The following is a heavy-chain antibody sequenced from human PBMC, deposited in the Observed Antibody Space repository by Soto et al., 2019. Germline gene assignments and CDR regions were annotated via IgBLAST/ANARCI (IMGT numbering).Heavy chain of an antibody. D-gene: IGHD4-17*01. CDR2: ISGSGGST. V-gene: IGHV3-23*01. J-gene: IGHJ4*02. Sequence: EVQLLESGGGLVQPGGSLRLSCAASGFTFSSYAMSWVRQAPGKGLEWVSAISGSGGSTYYADSVKGRFTISRDNSKTTLYLQMNSLRAEDAAVYYCAKDPWGATVPYLCYWGQGTLVTVSS. CDR1: GFTFSSYA. CDR3: AKDPWGATVPYLCY.